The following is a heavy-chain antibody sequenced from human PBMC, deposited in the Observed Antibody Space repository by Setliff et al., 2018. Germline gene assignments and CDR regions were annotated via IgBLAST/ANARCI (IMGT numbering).Heavy chain of an antibody. D-gene: IGHD5-18*01. Sequence: PSETLSLTCAVSGYSISSGYYGGWIRQPPGKGLEWIGSIYHSGSTYYNPSLKSRVTISVDTSKNQFSLKLSSVTAADTAVYYCARGKSVTASNWFDPWGQGTLVTVSS. V-gene: IGHV4-38-2*01. CDR3: ARGKSVTASNWFDP. CDR2: IYHSGST. CDR1: GYSISSGYY. J-gene: IGHJ5*02.